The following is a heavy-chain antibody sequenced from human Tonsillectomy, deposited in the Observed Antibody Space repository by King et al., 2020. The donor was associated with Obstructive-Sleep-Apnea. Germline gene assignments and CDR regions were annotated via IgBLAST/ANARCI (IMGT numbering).Heavy chain of an antibody. CDR3: ARGSSDSSSWYYYYGMDV. CDR1: GGSISSYY. J-gene: IGHJ6*02. V-gene: IGHV4-59*01. D-gene: IGHD6-13*01. Sequence: VQLQESGPGLVKPSETLSLTCTVSGGSISSYYWSWIRQPPGKGLEWIGYIYYSGSTNYNPSLKSRVTISVDTSKNQFSLKLSSVTAADTAVYYCARGSSDSSSWYYYYGMDVWVQGTTVTVSS. CDR2: IYYSGST.